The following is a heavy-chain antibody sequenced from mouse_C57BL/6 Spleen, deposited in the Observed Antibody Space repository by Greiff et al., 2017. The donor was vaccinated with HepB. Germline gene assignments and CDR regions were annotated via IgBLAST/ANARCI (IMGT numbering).Heavy chain of an antibody. CDR1: GYTFTSYW. D-gene: IGHD1-1*01. V-gene: IGHV1-74*01. J-gene: IGHJ1*03. Sequence: QVQLKQSGAELVKPGASVKVSCKASGYTFTSYWMHWVKQRPGQGLEWIGRIHPSDSDTNYNQKFKGKATLTVDKSSSTAYMQLSSLTSEDSAVYNCEMLDYYGSSYGGYFDVWGTGTTVTVSA. CDR3: EMLDYYGSSYGGYFDV. CDR2: IHPSDSDT.